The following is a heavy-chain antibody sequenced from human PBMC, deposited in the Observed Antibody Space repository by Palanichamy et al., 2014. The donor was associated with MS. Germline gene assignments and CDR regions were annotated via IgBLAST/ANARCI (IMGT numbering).Heavy chain of an antibody. D-gene: IGHD6-13*01. CDR1: GFTFSSYS. J-gene: IGHJ4*02. Sequence: EVQLVESGGGLVKPGGSLRLSCAASGFTFSSYSMNWGSARAPGKGPEWVSSISSSSSYIYYADSAKGRFTISRDNAKNSLYLQMNSLRAEDTAVYYCARGSSSWNRYYFDYWGQGTLVTVSS. CDR3: ARGSSSWNRYYFDY. V-gene: IGHV3-21*01. CDR2: ISSSSSYI.